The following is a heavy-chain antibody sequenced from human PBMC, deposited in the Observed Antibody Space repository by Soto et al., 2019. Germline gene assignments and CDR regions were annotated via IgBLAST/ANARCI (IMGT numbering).Heavy chain of an antibody. CDR1: GGSFSGYY. Sequence: TMPLTCVHYGGSFSGYYWNWLCVTPGKGLEWIGEINHSGGTNYNPSLKSRVTISVDTSKNQFSLKLSSVPAADTAVYYCAKGKHPDYWGQGTRVSVSS. V-gene: IGHV4-34*01. CDR3: AKGKHPDY. J-gene: IGHJ4*02. CDR2: INHSGGT.